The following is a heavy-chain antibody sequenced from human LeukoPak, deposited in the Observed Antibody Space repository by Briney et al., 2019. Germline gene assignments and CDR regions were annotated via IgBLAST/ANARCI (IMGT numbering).Heavy chain of an antibody. CDR2: ISPDGSST. J-gene: IGHJ4*02. Sequence: PGGSLRLSCAASGFTFSSYWMHWVRQAPGQGLVCVSRISPDGSSTNYADSVKGRFTISRDNAKNTLYVQMNSLRAEDTAVYYCARGPYYYDSSGNGFFGFWGQGTLVTVSS. CDR3: ARGPYYYDSSGNGFFGF. D-gene: IGHD3-22*01. CDR1: GFTFSSYW. V-gene: IGHV3-74*01.